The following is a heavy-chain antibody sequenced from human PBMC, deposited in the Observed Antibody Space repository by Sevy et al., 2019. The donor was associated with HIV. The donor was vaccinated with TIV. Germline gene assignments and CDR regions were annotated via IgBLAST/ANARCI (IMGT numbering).Heavy chain of an antibody. CDR2: LYYSRSP. J-gene: IGHJ5*02. CDR3: VRITIFGVLTDYWFDP. Sequence: SETLSLTCTVSGGSISSSNYYWGWIRQPPGKGLEWIGTLYYSRSPYYNPSLKSRVTISVDTSKNQFSLKLNFVTAADTAVYYCVRITIFGVLTDYWFDPWGQGTLVTVSS. CDR1: GGSISSSNYY. V-gene: IGHV4-39*01. D-gene: IGHD3-3*01.